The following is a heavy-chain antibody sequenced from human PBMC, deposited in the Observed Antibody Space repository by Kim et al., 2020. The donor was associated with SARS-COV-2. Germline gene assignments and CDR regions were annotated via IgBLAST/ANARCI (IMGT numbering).Heavy chain of an antibody. CDR2: IWYDGSNK. D-gene: IGHD3-10*01. J-gene: IGHJ6*02. Sequence: GGSLRLSCAASGFTFSSYGMHWVRQAPGKGLEWVAVIWYDGSNKYYADSVKGRFTISRDNSKNTLYLQMNSLRAEDTAVYYCAKDRESKNSKSTMVRGVRRYYYYGMDVWGQGTTVTVSS. CDR1: GFTFSSYG. V-gene: IGHV3-33*06. CDR3: AKDRESKNSKSTMVRGVRRYYYYGMDV.